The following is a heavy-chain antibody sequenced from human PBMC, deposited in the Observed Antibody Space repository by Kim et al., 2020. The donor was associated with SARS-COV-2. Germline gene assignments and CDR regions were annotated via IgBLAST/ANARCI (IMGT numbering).Heavy chain of an antibody. CDR1: GLSFDSSA. D-gene: IGHD3-10*01. CDR2: ISYDGRNK. CDR3: ARGNYYESVSLSDYYNGMDV. V-gene: IGHV3-30-3*01. J-gene: IGHJ6*02. Sequence: GGSLRLSCAASGLSFDSSAMNLVRQAPGKGLEWVAVISYDGRNKAYADSVKGRFTISRDNSKSTLYLQMNSLRVEDTAVYYCARGNYYESVSLSDYYNGMDVWGQGTTVTVSS.